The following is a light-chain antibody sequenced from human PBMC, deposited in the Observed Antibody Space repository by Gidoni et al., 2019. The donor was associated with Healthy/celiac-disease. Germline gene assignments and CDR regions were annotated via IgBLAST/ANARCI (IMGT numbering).Light chain of an antibody. CDR3: QQYGSSPYT. V-gene: IGKV3-20*01. CDR2: GAS. J-gene: IGKJ2*01. CDR1: QSVSSSY. Sequence: VLTHSPGTLSLSPGERATLSCRASQSVSSSYLAWYQQKPGQAPRLLICGASSRATGIPDRFSGSGSGTDFTLTISRLEPEDFAVYYCQQYGSSPYTFGQGTKLKIK.